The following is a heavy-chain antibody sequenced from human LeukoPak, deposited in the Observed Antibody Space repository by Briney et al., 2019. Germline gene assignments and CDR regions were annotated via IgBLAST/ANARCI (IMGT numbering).Heavy chain of an antibody. CDR2: IIPIFGTA. CDR1: GGTFSGYA. Sequence: SVKVSCKASGGTFSGYASSWVRQAPGQGLEWMGGIIPIFGTANYAQKFQGRVTITADESTSTAYMELSSLRSEDTAVYYCARGRQLERLYAFDIWGQGTMVTVSS. CDR3: ARGRQLERLYAFDI. V-gene: IGHV1-69*13. D-gene: IGHD1-1*01. J-gene: IGHJ3*02.